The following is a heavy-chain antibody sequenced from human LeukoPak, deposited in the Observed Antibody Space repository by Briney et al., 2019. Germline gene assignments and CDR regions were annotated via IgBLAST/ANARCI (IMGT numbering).Heavy chain of an antibody. J-gene: IGHJ4*02. V-gene: IGHV3-48*02. D-gene: IGHD3-10*01. Sequence: GGSLRLSFAASVFTFSSYNMTWVRQAPGKGLEWVSFISSSSSTIYYADSVKGRFTISRDNAKKSLYLQMNSLRDEDTAVYYCASSGDYWGQGTLVTVSS. CDR1: VFTFSSYN. CDR2: ISSSSSTI. CDR3: ASSGDY.